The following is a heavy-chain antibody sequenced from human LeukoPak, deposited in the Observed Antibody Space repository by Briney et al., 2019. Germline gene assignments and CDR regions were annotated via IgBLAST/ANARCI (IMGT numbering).Heavy chain of an antibody. CDR2: ISGSGGST. D-gene: IGHD2-2*01. CDR3: AKARCSSTSCYADPSYYFDY. Sequence: GGSLRLSCAASGFTFSSYAMSWVRQAPGKGLEWVSAISGSGGSTYYADSVKGRFTISRDNSKNTLYLQMNSLRAEDTAVYYCAKARCSSTSCYADPSYYFDYWGQGTLVTVSS. J-gene: IGHJ4*02. V-gene: IGHV3-23*01. CDR1: GFTFSSYA.